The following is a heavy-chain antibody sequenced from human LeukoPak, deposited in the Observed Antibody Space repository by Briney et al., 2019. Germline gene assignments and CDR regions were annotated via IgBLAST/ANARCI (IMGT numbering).Heavy chain of an antibody. CDR3: AKVRPIYYYDSSGYLDY. V-gene: IGHV3-23*01. Sequence: GGTLRLSCAASGFTFSSYGMSWVRQAPGKGLEWVSAISGSGSSTYYADSVKGRFTISRDNSKNTLYLQMNSLRAEDTAVYYCAKVRPIYYYDSSGYLDYWGQGTLVTVSS. D-gene: IGHD3-22*01. CDR1: GFTFSSYG. J-gene: IGHJ4*02. CDR2: ISGSGSST.